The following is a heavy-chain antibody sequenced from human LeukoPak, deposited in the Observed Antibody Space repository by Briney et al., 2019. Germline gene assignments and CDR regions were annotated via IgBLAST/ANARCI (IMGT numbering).Heavy chain of an antibody. J-gene: IGHJ3*01. Sequence: ASVKVSCKTSGYSFTGYYIHWVRQAPGQGLEWVGYINPNTGGTKYAQKFQDRITMTRDTSITTVYVELSGLKSDDTAIYYCARPLLPAGAFDLWGQGTLVAVSS. CDR3: ARPLLPAGAFDL. V-gene: IGHV1-2*02. CDR1: GYSFTGYY. D-gene: IGHD2-21*02. CDR2: INPNTGGT.